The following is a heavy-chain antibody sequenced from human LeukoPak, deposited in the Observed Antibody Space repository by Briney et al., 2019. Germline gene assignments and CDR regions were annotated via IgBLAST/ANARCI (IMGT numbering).Heavy chain of an antibody. CDR3: ARRRITMVRGDPYGMDV. CDR1: GFTFSDYY. CDR2: ISSSGSTI. Sequence: PGGSLRLSCAASGFTFSDYYMSWIRQAPGKGLEWVSYISSSGSTIYYADSVKGRFTISRDNAKNSLYLQMNSLRAEDTAVYYCARRRITMVRGDPYGMDVWGQGTTVTVSS. V-gene: IGHV3-11*01. D-gene: IGHD3-10*01. J-gene: IGHJ6*02.